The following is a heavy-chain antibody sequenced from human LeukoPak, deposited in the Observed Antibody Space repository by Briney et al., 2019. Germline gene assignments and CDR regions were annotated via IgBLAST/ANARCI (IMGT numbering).Heavy chain of an antibody. CDR2: IIPIFGTA. Sequence: ASVKVSCKASGGTFSSYAISWGRQAPGQGLEWMGRIIPIFGTANYAQKFQGRVTITTDESTSTAYMELSSLRSEDTAVYYCARESKPYYDILTGSWRFDPWGQGTLVTVSS. CDR1: GGTFSSYA. D-gene: IGHD3-9*01. J-gene: IGHJ5*02. CDR3: ARESKPYYDILTGSWRFDP. V-gene: IGHV1-69*05.